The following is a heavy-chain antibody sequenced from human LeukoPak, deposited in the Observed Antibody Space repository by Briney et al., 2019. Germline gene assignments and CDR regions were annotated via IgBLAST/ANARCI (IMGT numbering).Heavy chain of an antibody. CDR3: ARGPFGYYYYYYMDV. V-gene: IGHV1-8*03. J-gene: IGHJ6*03. Sequence: AASVKVSCKASGYTFTSYDINWVRQATGQGLEWMGWMNPNSGNTGYAQKFQGRVTITRNTSISTAYMELSSLRSEDTAVYYCARGPFGYYYYYYMDVWGKGTTVTVSS. CDR2: MNPNSGNT. D-gene: IGHD3-3*01. CDR1: GYTFTSYD.